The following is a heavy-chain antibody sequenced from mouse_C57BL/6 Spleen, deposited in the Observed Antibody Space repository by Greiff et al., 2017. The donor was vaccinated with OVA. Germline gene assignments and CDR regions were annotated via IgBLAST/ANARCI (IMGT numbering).Heavy chain of an antibody. CDR1: GYTFTNYW. V-gene: IGHV1-63*01. J-gene: IGHJ2*01. CDR2: IYPGGGYT. Sequence: QVQLQQSGAELVRPGTSVKMSCKASGYTFTNYWIGWAKQRPGHGLEWIGDIYPGGGYTNYNEKFKGKATLTADKSSSTAYMQFSSLTSEDSAIYYCARKPLKGNYYFDYWGQGTTLTVSS. CDR3: ARKPLKGNYYFDY. D-gene: IGHD2-1*01.